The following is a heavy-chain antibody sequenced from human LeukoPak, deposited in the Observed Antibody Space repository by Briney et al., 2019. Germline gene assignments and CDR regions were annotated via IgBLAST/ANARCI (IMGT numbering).Heavy chain of an antibody. J-gene: IGHJ5*02. CDR2: INPNSGGT. CDR1: GYTFTGYY. V-gene: IGHV1-2*02. CDR3: ARGDYYDSSGYYDVVASGFDP. D-gene: IGHD3-22*01. Sequence: ASVKVSCKASGYTFTGYYMHWVRQAPGQGLEWMGWINPNSGGTNYAQKFQGRVTMTRDTSISTAYMELSSLRSDDTAVYYCARGDYYDSSGYYDVVASGFDPWGQGTLVTVSS.